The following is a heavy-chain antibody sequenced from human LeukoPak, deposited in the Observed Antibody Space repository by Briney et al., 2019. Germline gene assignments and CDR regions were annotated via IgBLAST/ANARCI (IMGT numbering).Heavy chain of an antibody. CDR3: ARGPACSSSSCYSFRRWFDP. Sequence: WESLRLSCTVSGYTFSSYRMNWDRQAQPQGQDLDSSMSISNSYIYYADSVKGRFNISSDNGKNLLYLQMNRLRAEDTAVYYCARGPACSSSSCYSFRRWFDPWGQGHLVPVSS. J-gene: IGHJ5*02. CDR2: MSISNSYI. V-gene: IGHV3-21*01. CDR1: GYTFSSYR. D-gene: IGHD2-2*01.